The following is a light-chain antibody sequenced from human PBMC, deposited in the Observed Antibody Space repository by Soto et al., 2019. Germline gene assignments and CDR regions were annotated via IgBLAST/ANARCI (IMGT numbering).Light chain of an antibody. Sequence: EIVLTQSPGTLSLSPGERATLSCRASQTVTSYLAWYQQKPGQAPRLLIYGASNRATGIPDRFSGSGSGTDFTLTISRLEPEDFAVYYCQAYADSRTFGHRTRVEI. V-gene: IGKV3-20*01. CDR2: GAS. CDR3: QAYADSRT. J-gene: IGKJ1*01. CDR1: QTVTSY.